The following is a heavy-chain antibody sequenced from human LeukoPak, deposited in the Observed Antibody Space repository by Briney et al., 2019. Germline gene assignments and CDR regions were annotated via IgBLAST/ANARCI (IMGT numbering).Heavy chain of an antibody. CDR2: IIPIFGTA. CDR1: GGTFTSYA. Sequence: GASVTVSCKASGGTFTSYAISWVRQAPGQGLEWMGGIIPIFGTANYAQKFQGRVTITADESTSTAYMELSSLTSEDTAVYYSAGAFVVVVPAAMGHYDYGMDVWGKGPTVTVS. V-gene: IGHV1-69*13. CDR3: AGAFVVVVPAAMGHYDYGMDV. J-gene: IGHJ6*04. D-gene: IGHD2-2*01.